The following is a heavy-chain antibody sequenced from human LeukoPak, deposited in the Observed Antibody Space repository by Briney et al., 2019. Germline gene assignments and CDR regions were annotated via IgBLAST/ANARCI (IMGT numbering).Heavy chain of an antibody. CDR1: GGSISSGSYY. V-gene: IGHV4-61*02. Sequence: SQTLSLTCTVSGGSISSGSYYWSWIRQPAGKGLEWIGRIYTGGSTNYNPSLKSRVTISVDTSKNQFSLKLSSVTAADTAVYYCASQDAAGYYFDYWGQGTLVTVPS. D-gene: IGHD6-25*01. CDR2: IYTGGST. J-gene: IGHJ4*02. CDR3: ASQDAAGYYFDY.